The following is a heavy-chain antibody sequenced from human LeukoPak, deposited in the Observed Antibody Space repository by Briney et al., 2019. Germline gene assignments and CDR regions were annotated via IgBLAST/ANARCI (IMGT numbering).Heavy chain of an antibody. V-gene: IGHV1-69*13. D-gene: IGHD3-22*01. CDR1: GGTFSSYA. Sequence: GASVNVSCKCSGGTFSSYAISWVRQAPGQGLGWMGGIIPILGTANYAQKFQGRVTITADESTSTAYMELRSLRSEDTAVYYCARDQGSSGYYSDDDDAFDIWGQGTMVTVSS. J-gene: IGHJ3*02. CDR2: IIPILGTA. CDR3: ARDQGSSGYYSDDDDAFDI.